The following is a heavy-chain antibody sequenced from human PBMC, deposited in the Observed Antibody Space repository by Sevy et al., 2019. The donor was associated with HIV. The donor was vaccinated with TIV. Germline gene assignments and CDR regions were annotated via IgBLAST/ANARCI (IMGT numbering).Heavy chain of an antibody. J-gene: IGHJ4*02. CDR2: ISDSGDTT. CDR1: GFTFTNYA. V-gene: IGHV3-23*01. Sequence: GGSLRLSCAASGFTFTNYAMNWVRQAPGKGLEWVSGISDSGDTTHYAESVKGRFTISRDNSKRTVSLQMSSLRAEDTAIYYCAKLPSTVMFREKGYWGQGTRVTVSS. D-gene: IGHD3-10*01. CDR3: AKLPSTVMFREKGY.